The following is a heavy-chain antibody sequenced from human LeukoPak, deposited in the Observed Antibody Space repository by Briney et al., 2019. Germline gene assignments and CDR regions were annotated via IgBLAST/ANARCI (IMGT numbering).Heavy chain of an antibody. J-gene: IGHJ5*02. CDR1: GGSISRYY. CDR2: VHTTGGT. V-gene: IGHV4-4*07. Sequence: SETLSLTCTVSGGSISRYYWSWVRQPAGKGLQWIGRVHTTGGTHYNPSLESRVSVSLDTSKNQFSLTVSSVIAADTAVYYCASQTSGATYFRSWGQGILVTVS. D-gene: IGHD3-9*01. CDR3: ASQTSGATYFRS.